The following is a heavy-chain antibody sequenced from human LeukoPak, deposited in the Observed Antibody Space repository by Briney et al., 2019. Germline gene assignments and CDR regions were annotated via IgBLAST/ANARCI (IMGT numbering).Heavy chain of an antibody. V-gene: IGHV4-39*01. CDR1: GGSISSSSYY. CDR3: ASQMYYDILTGYLVLDYFDY. J-gene: IGHJ4*02. D-gene: IGHD3-9*01. CDR2: IYYSGST. Sequence: SETLSLTCTVSGGSISSSSYYWGWIRQPPGKGLEWIGSIYYSGSTYYNPSLKSRVTISVDTSKNQFSLKLSSVTAADTAVYYCASQMYYDILTGYLVLDYFDYWGQGTLVTVSS.